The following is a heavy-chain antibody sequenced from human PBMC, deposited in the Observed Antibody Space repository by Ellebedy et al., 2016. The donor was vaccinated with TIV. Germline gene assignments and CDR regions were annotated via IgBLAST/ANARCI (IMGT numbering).Heavy chain of an antibody. Sequence: GGSLRLSCAASGFTFSSFAMHWVRQAPGKGLEWLSVISSDGSNTYHADSVKGRFTITRDNSKSTLYLQMNRLRTEDTAVYFCAKGSSSGFTYDRVGFEYWGQGALVTVSS. CDR1: GFTFSSFA. V-gene: IGHV3-23*01. D-gene: IGHD3-22*01. CDR2: ISSDGSNT. J-gene: IGHJ4*02. CDR3: AKGSSSGFTYDRVGFEY.